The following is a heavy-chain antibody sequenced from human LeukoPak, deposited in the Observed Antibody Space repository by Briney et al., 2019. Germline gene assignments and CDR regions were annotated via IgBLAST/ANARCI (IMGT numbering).Heavy chain of an antibody. J-gene: IGHJ4*02. CDR3: ARVKGSGYRNSIDY. Sequence: GGSLRLSCAASGFTFDDYAMNWVRQTPRKGLEWVSGINWNGGSTYYRDSVKGRFTISRDNAKNSLYLQMNSLRAEDTALYYCARVKGSGYRNSIDYWGQGTLVTVSS. CDR2: INWNGGST. CDR1: GFTFDDYA. D-gene: IGHD3-3*01. V-gene: IGHV3-20*04.